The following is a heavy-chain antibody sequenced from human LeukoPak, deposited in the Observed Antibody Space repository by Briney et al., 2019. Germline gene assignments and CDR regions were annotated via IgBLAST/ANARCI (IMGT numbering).Heavy chain of an antibody. CDR1: GYTFSSNG. Sequence: ASVKVSCKASGYTFSSNGINWMRQAPGQGLEWMGWISAYNGNTNYAQNLQGRVTMTTDTSTSTAYMELRSLRSDDTAVYYCAREEVDSSGYYYFDYWGQGTLVTVSS. J-gene: IGHJ4*02. CDR3: AREEVDSSGYYYFDY. CDR2: ISAYNGNT. V-gene: IGHV1-18*01. D-gene: IGHD3-22*01.